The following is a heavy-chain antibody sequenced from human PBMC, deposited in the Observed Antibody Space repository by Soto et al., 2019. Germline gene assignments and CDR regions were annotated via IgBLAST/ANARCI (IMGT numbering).Heavy chain of an antibody. D-gene: IGHD4-17*01. Sequence: SETLSLTCAVSGDSISSPDYSWAWIRQPPGKGLEWIGYVSPSGSTFYNPSLKSRVTISVDRSKNQFSLNLSSVTAADTAVYHCARGNDYGGNSPSFAFDNWGQGTLVTVSS. CDR3: ARGNDYGGNSPSFAFDN. CDR1: GDSISSPDYS. V-gene: IGHV4-30-2*01. CDR2: VSPSGST. J-gene: IGHJ4*02.